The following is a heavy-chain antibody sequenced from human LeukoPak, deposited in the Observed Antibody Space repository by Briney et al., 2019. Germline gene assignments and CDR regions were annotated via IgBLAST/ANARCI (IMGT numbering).Heavy chain of an antibody. Sequence: GGSLRLSCAASRFTFSSYGMHWVRQAPGKGLEWVAFIRYDGSNKYYADSVKGRFTISRDNSKNTLYLQMNSLRAEDTAVYYCAKLKDDYGTYYFDYWGQGTLVTVSS. V-gene: IGHV3-30*02. D-gene: IGHD4-17*01. J-gene: IGHJ4*02. CDR3: AKLKDDYGTYYFDY. CDR1: RFTFSSYG. CDR2: IRYDGSNK.